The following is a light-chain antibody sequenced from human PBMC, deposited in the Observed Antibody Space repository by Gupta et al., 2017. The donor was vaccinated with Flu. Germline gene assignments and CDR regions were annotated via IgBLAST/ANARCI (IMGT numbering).Light chain of an antibody. J-gene: IGLJ2*01. CDR1: SSVVGVYDD. CDR2: EGS. Sequence: IVISCTGTSSVVGVYDDVSCYQQHPVKAPELMIFEGSRRPSGIADRFSGSKSGNTASLTIAGLLAEDEAYYYCSSYRKTNSVVVFGGGTKVTVL. CDR3: SSYRKTNSVVV. V-gene: IGLV2-14*01.